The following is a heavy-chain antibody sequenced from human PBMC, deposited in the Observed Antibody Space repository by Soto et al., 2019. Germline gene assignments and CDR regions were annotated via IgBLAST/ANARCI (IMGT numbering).Heavy chain of an antibody. CDR1: GSTFDDYA. V-gene: IGHV3-9*01. Sequence: GGSLRLSCAASGSTFDDYAMHWVRQAPGKGLEWVSGISWNSGSIGYADSVKGRFTISRDNAKNSLYLQMNSLRAEDTALYYCASGRFGADNWVYFDYWGQGTLVTVSS. D-gene: IGHD3-10*01. CDR2: ISWNSGSI. CDR3: ASGRFGADNWVYFDY. J-gene: IGHJ4*02.